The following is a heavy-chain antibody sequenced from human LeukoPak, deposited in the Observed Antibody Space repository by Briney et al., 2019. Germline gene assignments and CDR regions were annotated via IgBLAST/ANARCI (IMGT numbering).Heavy chain of an antibody. CDR1: SYTFTSYG. D-gene: IGHD6-13*01. Sequence: GASVKVSCKASSYTFTSYGISWVRQAPGQGLEWMGWISAYNGNTNYAQKLQGRVTMTTDTSTSTAYMELRSLRSDDTAVYYCARDRLIAAAALFDYWGQGTLVTVSS. CDR3: ARDRLIAAAALFDY. J-gene: IGHJ4*02. CDR2: ISAYNGNT. V-gene: IGHV1-18*01.